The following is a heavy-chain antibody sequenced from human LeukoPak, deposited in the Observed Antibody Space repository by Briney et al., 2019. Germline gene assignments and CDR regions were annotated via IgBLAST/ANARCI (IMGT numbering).Heavy chain of an antibody. CDR1: GISFNNYW. CDR3: ATGLGHYYDY. J-gene: IGHJ4*02. CDR2: VNSDGSST. D-gene: IGHD3-22*01. V-gene: IGHV3-74*01. Sequence: GESLKISCAASGISFNNYWMHWVRQAPGKGLVWVSRVNSDGSSTVYADSVKGRFTISRDNARTTVYLQMSSLRPDDPATYYCATGLGHYYDYWGQGTLVIVSS.